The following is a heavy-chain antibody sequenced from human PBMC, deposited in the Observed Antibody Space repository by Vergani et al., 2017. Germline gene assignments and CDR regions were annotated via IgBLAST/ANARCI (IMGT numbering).Heavy chain of an antibody. J-gene: IGHJ4*02. CDR1: GDSISSSNW. D-gene: IGHD3-10*01. V-gene: IGHV4-4*03. CDR2: IYHSGST. CDR3: ARQGITMVRGVIRHFDY. Sequence: QVQLQESGPGLVKPPGTLSLTCAVSGDSISSSNWWSWVRQPPGKGLEWIGEIYHSGSTNYNPSLKSRVPISVDKSKNQFSLKLSSVTAADTAVYYCARQGITMVRGVIRHFDYWGQGTLVTVSS.